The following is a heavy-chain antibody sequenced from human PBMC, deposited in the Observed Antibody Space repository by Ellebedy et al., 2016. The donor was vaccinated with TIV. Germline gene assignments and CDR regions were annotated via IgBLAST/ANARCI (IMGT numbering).Heavy chain of an antibody. J-gene: IGHJ6*02. CDR3: ATLKFAVSGMDV. Sequence: GESLKISCKGSEDTFSSHWIGWVRQMPGRSLEWMGIIFPPDSDTKYNPPFQGQVTISADKSISTAYLEWSSLKASDTAIYYCATLKFAVSGMDVWGQGTTVTVSS. CDR2: IFPPDSDT. CDR1: EDTFSSHW. D-gene: IGHD5/OR15-5a*01. V-gene: IGHV5-51*01.